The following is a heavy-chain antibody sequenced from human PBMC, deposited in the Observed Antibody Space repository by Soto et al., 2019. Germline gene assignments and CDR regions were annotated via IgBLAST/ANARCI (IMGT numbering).Heavy chain of an antibody. Sequence: PGGSLRLSCAASGFTFSSYSMNWVRQAPGKGLEWVSYISSSSSTIYYADSVKGRFTISRDNAKNSLYLQMNSLRAEDTAVYYCARDWDFGVVILPFDYWGQGTLVTVSS. CDR1: GFTFSSYS. J-gene: IGHJ4*02. D-gene: IGHD3-3*01. V-gene: IGHV3-48*01. CDR3: ARDWDFGVVILPFDY. CDR2: ISSSSSTI.